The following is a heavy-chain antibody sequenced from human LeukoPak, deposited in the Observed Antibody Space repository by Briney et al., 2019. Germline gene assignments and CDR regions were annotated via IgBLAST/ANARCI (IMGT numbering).Heavy chain of an antibody. D-gene: IGHD2-2*01. Sequence: GGSLRLSCAASGFTFSSYAMTWVRQAPGKGLEWVSVTSGSGGTTYYADSVKGRFTISRDNSKNTPYLQMNSLRAEDTAVYYCAKVGCSSTSCPLSDWGQGTLVTVSS. J-gene: IGHJ4*02. V-gene: IGHV3-23*01. CDR1: GFTFSSYA. CDR3: AKVGCSSTSCPLSD. CDR2: TSGSGGTT.